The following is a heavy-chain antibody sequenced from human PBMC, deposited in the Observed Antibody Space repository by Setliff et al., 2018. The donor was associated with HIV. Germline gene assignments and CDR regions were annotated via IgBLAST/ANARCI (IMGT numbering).Heavy chain of an antibody. CDR3: ARLNNGAHYFHFDY. V-gene: IGHV4-38-2*01. CDR1: DYSISSGYY. D-gene: IGHD1-20*01. Sequence: SETLSLTCAVSDYSISSGYYWGWIRQPPGKGLEWIGGIYHSGSTYYNPSLKSQVTISVDTSKNHFSLKLSPVTAADTAVYYCARLNNGAHYFHFDYWGQGTLVTVSS. J-gene: IGHJ4*02. CDR2: IYHSGST.